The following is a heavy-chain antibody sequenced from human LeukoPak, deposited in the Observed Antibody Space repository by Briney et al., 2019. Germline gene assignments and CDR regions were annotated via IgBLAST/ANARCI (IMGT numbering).Heavy chain of an antibody. D-gene: IGHD2-8*01. J-gene: IGHJ4*02. Sequence: SETLSQTCSVHGGSISSSMYYSGWIRQPPGKGLEWIGSIYYSGSTYYNPCLKSRVTISVDTSKNQFSLRLSSVAAADTAVYYCARLGSLRKYYFDYWGQGTLVTVSS. CDR3: ARLGSLRKYYFDY. CDR2: IYYSGST. CDR1: GGSISSSMYY. V-gene: IGHV4-39*01.